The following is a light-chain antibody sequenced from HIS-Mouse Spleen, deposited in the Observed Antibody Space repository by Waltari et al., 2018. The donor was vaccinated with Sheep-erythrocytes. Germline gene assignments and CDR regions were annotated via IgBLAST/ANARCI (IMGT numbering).Light chain of an antibody. CDR1: SSDVGGYNY. CDR2: DVS. V-gene: IGLV2-11*01. Sequence: QSALTQPRSVSGSPGQSVTISCTGTSSDVGGYNYVSWYQQHPGKAPKLRIYDVSKRPSGVAVRFSGSKSGHTASLTISGLQAEDEADYYCCSYAGSYTFVVFGGGTKLTVL. J-gene: IGLJ2*01. CDR3: CSYAGSYTFVV.